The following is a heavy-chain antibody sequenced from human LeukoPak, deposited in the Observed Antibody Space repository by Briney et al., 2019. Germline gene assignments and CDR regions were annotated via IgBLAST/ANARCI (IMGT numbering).Heavy chain of an antibody. D-gene: IGHD5-12*01. CDR2: IDYSGST. CDR1: AGSISNTRYY. J-gene: IGHJ6*03. CDR3: ARRKAWLRFYYYYYMDV. V-gene: IGHV4-39*01. Sequence: SETLSLTCTVSAGSISNTRYYWGWIRQPPGKGLEWIGSIDYSGSTYYNPSLESRVTISVDTSKNQFSLKLSSVTAADTAVYYCARRKAWLRFYYYYYMDVRGKGTTVTISS.